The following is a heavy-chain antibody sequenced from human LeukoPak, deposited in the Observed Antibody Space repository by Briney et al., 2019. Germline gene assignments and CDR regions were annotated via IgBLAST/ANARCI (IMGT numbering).Heavy chain of an antibody. D-gene: IGHD2-21*01. CDR2: IYYSGST. CDR3: SRAGAGGGDFDY. J-gene: IGHJ4*02. CDR1: GGSINTYY. Sequence: PSETLSLTCSVSGGSINTYYWSWLRHPPAKGLEGIGYIYYSGSTNYNPSLTSRGTISVDASNNQCPLTLKSAAAAAPAALYFSRAGAGGGDFDYWGQGTLVTVSS. V-gene: IGHV4-59*01.